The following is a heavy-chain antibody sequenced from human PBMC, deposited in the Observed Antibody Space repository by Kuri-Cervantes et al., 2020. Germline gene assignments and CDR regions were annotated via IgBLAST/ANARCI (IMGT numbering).Heavy chain of an antibody. J-gene: IGHJ2*01. CDR2: ISAGGGNT. CDR3: ARAGLVGATSVLVWYFDL. D-gene: IGHD1-26*01. CDR1: GFTFSSYG. V-gene: IGHV3-23*01. Sequence: GGSLRLSCAASGFTFSSYGMSWVRQAPGQGLEWVSSISAGGGNTYYADSVKGRFTISRDNSKNTLYLQMNSLRAEDTAVYYCARAGLVGATSVLVWYFDLWGRGTLVTVSS.